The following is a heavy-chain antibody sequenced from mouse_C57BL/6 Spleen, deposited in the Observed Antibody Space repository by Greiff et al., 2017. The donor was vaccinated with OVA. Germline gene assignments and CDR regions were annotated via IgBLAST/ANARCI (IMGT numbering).Heavy chain of an antibody. Sequence: QQSCKASGYTFTSYWMHWVKQRPGRGLEWIGRIDPNSGGTKYNEKFKSKATLTVDKPSSTAYMQLSSLTSEDSAVYYCARSNYSPYWYFDVWGTGTTVTVSS. D-gene: IGHD2-12*01. V-gene: IGHV1-72*01. J-gene: IGHJ1*03. CDR2: IDPNSGGT. CDR3: ARSNYSPYWYFDV. CDR1: GYTFTSYW.